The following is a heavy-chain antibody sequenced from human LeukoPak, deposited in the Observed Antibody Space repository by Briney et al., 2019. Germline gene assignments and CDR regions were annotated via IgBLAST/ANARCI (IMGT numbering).Heavy chain of an antibody. CDR2: IDSSGTVR. D-gene: IGHD5-12*01. J-gene: IGHJ4*02. V-gene: IGHV3-48*04. CDR3: ARGGYSFDY. CDR1: GFTFSNFD. Sequence: GGSLRLSCAASGFTFSNFDMTWVRQAPGKGLEWLSYIDSSGTVRYYADSVNRRFTISRDNAKNSLHLQMNSLRVEDTAVCYCARGGYSFDYLGQGTLVTVSS.